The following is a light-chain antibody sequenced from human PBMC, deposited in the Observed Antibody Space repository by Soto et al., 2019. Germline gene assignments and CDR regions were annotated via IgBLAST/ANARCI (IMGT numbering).Light chain of an antibody. CDR3: CSYAGSYTVV. CDR1: VGL. Sequence: QSALTQPASVSGSPGQSITISCTGTVGLVSWYQQHPGKVPKLIIYDDTKRPSGVSSRFSGSKSGNTASLTISGLQAEDEADYYCCSYAGSYTVVFGGGTKLTVL. CDR2: DDT. V-gene: IGLV2-23*01. J-gene: IGLJ2*01.